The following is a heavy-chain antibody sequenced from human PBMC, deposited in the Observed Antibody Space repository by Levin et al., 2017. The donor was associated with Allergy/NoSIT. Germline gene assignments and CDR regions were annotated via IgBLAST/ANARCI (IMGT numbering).Heavy chain of an antibody. CDR2: IYYSGST. J-gene: IGHJ3*01. CDR1: GGSVNSGSYY. CDR3: AREPNAFDL. Sequence: SETLSLTCTVSGGSVNSGSYYWSWIRQPPGTGLEWIGYIYYSGSTNYNPSLKSRVSMSVDTSNNQFSLRLTSVTAADTAMYYCAREPNAFDLWGQGTMVTVSS. V-gene: IGHV4-61*01.